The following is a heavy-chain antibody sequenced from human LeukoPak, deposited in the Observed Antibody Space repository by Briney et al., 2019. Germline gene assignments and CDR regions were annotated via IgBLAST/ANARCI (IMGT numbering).Heavy chain of an antibody. J-gene: IGHJ4*02. CDR2: INPNSGGT. Sequence: ASVKVSCKASGYTFTGYYMHWVRQAPGQGLEWMGWINPNSGGTNYAQKFQGRVTMTRDTSISTAYMELSRLRSDDTAVYYCARVRYYGSGSYPLPFDYWGQGTLVTVSS. CDR3: ARVRYYGSGSYPLPFDY. CDR1: GYTFTGYY. V-gene: IGHV1-2*02. D-gene: IGHD3-10*01.